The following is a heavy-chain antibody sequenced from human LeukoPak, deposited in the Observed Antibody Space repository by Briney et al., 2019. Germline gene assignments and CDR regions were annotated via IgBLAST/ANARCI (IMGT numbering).Heavy chain of an antibody. Sequence: GGSLRLSCAASGFTFSDYYMSWIRQTPGKGLEWVSYISSSGNTIYYADSVKGRFTISRDNAKNSLYLQMNSLRAEDTAVYYCARDLMVRGVTFDYWGQGTLVTVSS. CDR1: GFTFSDYY. V-gene: IGHV3-11*01. J-gene: IGHJ4*02. D-gene: IGHD3-10*01. CDR3: ARDLMVRGVTFDY. CDR2: ISSSGNTI.